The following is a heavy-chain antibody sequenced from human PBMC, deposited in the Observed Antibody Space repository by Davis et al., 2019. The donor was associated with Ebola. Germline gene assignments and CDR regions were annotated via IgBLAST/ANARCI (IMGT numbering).Heavy chain of an antibody. CDR1: GYSFTSYW. Sequence: GESLKISCKASGYSFTSYWIVWVRQMPGKGLECMGIIFPGDSDTRYSPSFQGQVTISADKSITTAYLQWNSLKASDTAIYYCARGTNGYNPGGYFDSWGQGTLVTVSS. CDR2: IFPGDSDT. CDR3: ARGTNGYNPGGYFDS. D-gene: IGHD5-24*01. J-gene: IGHJ4*02. V-gene: IGHV5-51*01.